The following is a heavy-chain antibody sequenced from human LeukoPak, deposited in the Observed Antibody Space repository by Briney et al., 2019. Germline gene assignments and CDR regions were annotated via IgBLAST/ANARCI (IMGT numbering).Heavy chain of an antibody. CDR3: AIYSRYDEGY. V-gene: IGHV1-18*01. Sequence: ASVKVSCTASGYTFTSYGISWVRQAPGQGLEWMGWISAYNGNTNYAQKFQGRVTMTTDISRSTAYMELRSLRSDDTAVYYCAIYSRYDEGYWGQGTLVTVSS. J-gene: IGHJ4*02. CDR1: GYTFTSYG. D-gene: IGHD5-12*01. CDR2: ISAYNGNT.